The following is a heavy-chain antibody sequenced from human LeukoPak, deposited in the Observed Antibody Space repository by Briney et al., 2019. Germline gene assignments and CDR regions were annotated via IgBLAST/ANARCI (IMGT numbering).Heavy chain of an antibody. Sequence: GGSLRLSCAASGLTFSDYYMSWIRQAPGKGLEWVSYISRSSGHTNYADSVKGRFTISRDNAKNSLYLQMNSLRAEDTAVYYCARDRRDTRGIDYWGQGTLFTVSS. J-gene: IGHJ4*02. CDR2: ISRSSGHT. D-gene: IGHD3-10*01. CDR3: ARDRRDTRGIDY. V-gene: IGHV3-11*05. CDR1: GLTFSDYY.